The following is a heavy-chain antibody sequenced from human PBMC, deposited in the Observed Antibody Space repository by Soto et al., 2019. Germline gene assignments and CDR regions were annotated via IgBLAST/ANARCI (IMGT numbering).Heavy chain of an antibody. V-gene: IGHV3-23*01. CDR3: ARATIEYCSGSECYYYYMDV. CDR2: ISGSGGGT. J-gene: IGHJ6*03. Sequence: GGSLRLSCAASAFTFSNYAMSWVRQAPGKGLEWVSTISGSGGGTYYADSVKGRFTISRDNSKNTLYLQMNSLSDEDTAVYYCARATIEYCSGSECYYYYMDVWGKGTTVTVSS. CDR1: AFTFSNYA. D-gene: IGHD2-15*01.